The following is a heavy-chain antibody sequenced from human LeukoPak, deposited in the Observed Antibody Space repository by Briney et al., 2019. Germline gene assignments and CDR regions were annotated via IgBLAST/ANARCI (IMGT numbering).Heavy chain of an antibody. J-gene: IGHJ1*01. CDR2: ISYDGSNK. V-gene: IGHV3-30-3*01. Sequence: GRSLRLSCAASGFTFSSYAMHWVRQAPGKGLEWVAVISYDGSNKYYADSVKGRFTISRDNSKNTLYLQMNSLRAEDTAVYYCARVGAAGIAEYFQHWGQGTLVTVSS. CDR1: GFTFSSYA. D-gene: IGHD6-13*01. CDR3: ARVGAAGIAEYFQH.